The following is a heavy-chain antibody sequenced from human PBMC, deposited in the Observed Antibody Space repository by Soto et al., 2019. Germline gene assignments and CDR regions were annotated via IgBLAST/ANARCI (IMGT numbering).Heavy chain of an antibody. D-gene: IGHD3-10*01. CDR3: AREASWFGELLDAFDI. J-gene: IGHJ3*02. Sequence: SQTLSLTCAISGDSVSSNSAAWNWIRQSPSRGLEWLGRTYYRSKWYNDYAVSVKSRITINPDTSKNQFSLQLNSVTPEDTAVYYCAREASWFGELLDAFDIWDQGTMVTVSS. CDR1: GDSVSSNSAA. CDR2: TYYRSKWYN. V-gene: IGHV6-1*01.